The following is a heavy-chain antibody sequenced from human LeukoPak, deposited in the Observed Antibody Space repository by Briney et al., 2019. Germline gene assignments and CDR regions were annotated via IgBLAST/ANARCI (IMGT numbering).Heavy chain of an antibody. V-gene: IGHV3-30*02. CDR1: GFTFSSYG. J-gene: IGHJ4*02. D-gene: IGHD2-2*02. CDR2: IRYDGSNK. Sequence: PGGSLRLSCAASGFTFSSYGMHWVRQAPGKGLEWVAFIRYDGSNKYYADSVKGRFTISRDNSKNTLYLQMNSLRAEDTAVYYCATAVVPAAISIDWGQGTLVTVSS. CDR3: ATAVVPAAISID.